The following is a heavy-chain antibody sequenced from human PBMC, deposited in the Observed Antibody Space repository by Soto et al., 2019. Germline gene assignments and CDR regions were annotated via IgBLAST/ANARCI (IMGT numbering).Heavy chain of an antibody. CDR2: ISSTGAT. CDR3: TRELGLLCASASCSYNCFDV. V-gene: IGHV3-48*03. J-gene: IGHJ5*02. Sequence: EEQLVESGGALIQPGGTLRLSCAATGFTFSAYDMNWVRQAPGKGLEWIAYISSTGATHHADSVKGRFTISRDNAKNSLLLQLSGLRVDDTAVYFCTRELGLLCASASCSYNCFDVWGQGTLVTVSS. CDR1: GFTFSAYD. D-gene: IGHD2-2*01.